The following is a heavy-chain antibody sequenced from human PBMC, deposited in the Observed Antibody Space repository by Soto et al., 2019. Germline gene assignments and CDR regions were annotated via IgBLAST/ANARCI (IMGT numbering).Heavy chain of an antibody. J-gene: IGHJ6*02. CDR3: ARDAGSIVGATSANYYYGMDV. D-gene: IGHD1-26*01. V-gene: IGHV3-23*01. Sequence: GGSLRLSCAASGFTFSSYAMSWVRQAPGKGLEWVSVISGSGGSTYYADSVKGRFTISRDNSKNTLYLQMNSLRAEDTAVYYCARDAGSIVGATSANYYYGMDVWGQGTTVTVSS. CDR2: ISGSGGST. CDR1: GFTFSSYA.